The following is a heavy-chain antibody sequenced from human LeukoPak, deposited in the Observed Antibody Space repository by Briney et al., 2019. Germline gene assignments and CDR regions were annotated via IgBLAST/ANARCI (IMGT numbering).Heavy chain of an antibody. CDR2: ICYSGST. J-gene: IGHJ3*02. D-gene: IGHD2-15*01. CDR3: ARDLSGGLDAFDI. Sequence: SETLSLTCTVSGGSISSYYWSWIRQAPGKGLEWIGYICYSGSTNYNPSLKSRVTISVDTSKNQFSLKLSSVTAADTAVYYCARDLSGGLDAFDIWGQGTMVTVSS. CDR1: GGSISSYY. V-gene: IGHV4-59*01.